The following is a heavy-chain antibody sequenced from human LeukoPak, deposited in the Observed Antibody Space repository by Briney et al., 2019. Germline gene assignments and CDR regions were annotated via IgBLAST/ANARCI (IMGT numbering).Heavy chain of an antibody. Sequence: SETLSLTCTVSGGSMRSYYWSWIRQPPGKGLEWIGYIYYSGNTDSNPSLKSRVTISVDTSKNQFSLKLSSVTAADTAVYYCARTYCSGGSCHFDYWGQGTLVTVSS. V-gene: IGHV4-59*08. CDR2: IYYSGNT. D-gene: IGHD2-15*01. CDR3: ARTYCSGGSCHFDY. J-gene: IGHJ4*02. CDR1: GGSMRSYY.